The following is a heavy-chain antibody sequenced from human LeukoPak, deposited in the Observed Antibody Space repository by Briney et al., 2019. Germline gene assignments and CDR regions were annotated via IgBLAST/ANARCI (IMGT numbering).Heavy chain of an antibody. D-gene: IGHD2-15*01. CDR1: GGTFSSYA. V-gene: IGHV1-69*13. CDR3: AGQCSGGSCYGFSSGSFDY. J-gene: IGHJ4*02. CDR2: IIPIFGTA. Sequence: SVKVSCKASGGTFSSYAISWVRQAPGQGLEWMGGIIPIFGTANYAQKFQGRVAITADESTSTAYMELSSLRSEDTAVYYCAGQCSGGSCYGFSSGSFDYWGQGTLVTVSS.